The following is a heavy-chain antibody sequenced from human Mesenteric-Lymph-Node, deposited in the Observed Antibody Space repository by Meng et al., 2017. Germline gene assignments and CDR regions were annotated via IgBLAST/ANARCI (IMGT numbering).Heavy chain of an antibody. Sequence: QVQLQESGPGLVTPSGTLSLTCAVSGGSISSGNWWSWVRQPPGKGLEWIGYIYYSGSTYYNPSLKSRVTISVDTSKNQFSLKLSSVTAADTAVYYCARGPTTYFDYWGQGTLVTVSS. V-gene: IGHV4-30-4*01. CDR2: IYYSGST. J-gene: IGHJ4*02. CDR1: GGSISSGNW. CDR3: ARGPTTYFDY. D-gene: IGHD4-17*01.